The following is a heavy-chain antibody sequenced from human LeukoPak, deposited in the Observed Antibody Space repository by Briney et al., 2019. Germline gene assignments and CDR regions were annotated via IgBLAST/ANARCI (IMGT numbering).Heavy chain of an antibody. Sequence: GGSLRLSCAASGFTFSSFSMNWVRQAPGKGLEWVSYISSTSSTIYYADSVKGRFTISRDNAKNSLYLQMNSLRAEDTAVYYCARAHNWKYGTFDYWGQGTLVTVSS. CDR3: ARAHNWKYGTFDY. CDR2: ISSTSSTI. D-gene: IGHD1-7*01. CDR1: GFTFSSFS. J-gene: IGHJ4*02. V-gene: IGHV3-48*01.